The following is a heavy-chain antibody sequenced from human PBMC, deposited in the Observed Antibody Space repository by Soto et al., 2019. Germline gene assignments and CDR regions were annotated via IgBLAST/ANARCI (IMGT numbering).Heavy chain of an antibody. CDR2: IYYSGST. CDR3: ARYYSPGRFDY. Sequence: SETLSLTCAVSGGSISSGDYYWSWIRQPPGKGLEWIGYIYYSGSTYYNPSLKSRVTISVDTSKNQFSLKLSSVTAADTAVYYCARYYSPGRFDYWGQGTLVTVSS. J-gene: IGHJ4*02. V-gene: IGHV4-30-4*01. CDR1: GGSISSGDYY. D-gene: IGHD2-15*01.